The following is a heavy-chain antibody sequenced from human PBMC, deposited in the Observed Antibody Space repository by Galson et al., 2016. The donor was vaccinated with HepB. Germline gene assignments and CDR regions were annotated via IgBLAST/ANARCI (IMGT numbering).Heavy chain of an antibody. CDR1: GFTLSGYI. D-gene: IGHD1-26*01. V-gene: IGHV3-21*01. Sequence: SLRLSCAASGFTLSGYIMNWVRQAPGKGLEWVSSISSRSTDIYYADSVKGRFTISRDNAKNSVFLQMNSLPAEETAVYYCVRDLGYGATNHWGQGTLVTVSS. J-gene: IGHJ5*02. CDR2: ISSRSTDI. CDR3: VRDLGYGATNH.